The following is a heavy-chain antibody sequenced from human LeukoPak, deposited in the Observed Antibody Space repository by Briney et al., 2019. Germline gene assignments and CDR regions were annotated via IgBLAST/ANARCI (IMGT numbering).Heavy chain of an antibody. Sequence: PGGSLRLSCAASGFTLSSYSMNWVRQAPGKGLEWVSFISSSSGTIYYADSVKGRFTISRDNAKNSLYLQMNSLRAEDTAVYYCARDPYGSGSYYYDYWGKGTLVTVSS. CDR1: GFTLSSYS. CDR2: ISSSSGTI. D-gene: IGHD3-10*01. V-gene: IGHV3-48*01. CDR3: ARDPYGSGSYYYDY. J-gene: IGHJ4*02.